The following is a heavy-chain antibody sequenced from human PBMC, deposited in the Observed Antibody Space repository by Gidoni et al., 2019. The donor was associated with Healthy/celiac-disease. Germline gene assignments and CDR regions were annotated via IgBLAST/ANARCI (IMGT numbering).Heavy chain of an antibody. D-gene: IGHD2-15*01. CDR3: ARVGIVVVVAAVGGAFDI. CDR2: INPNSGGT. V-gene: IGHV1-2*02. J-gene: IGHJ3*02. CDR1: GYTFTGYY. Sequence: QVQLVQSGAEVKTPGASVKGSCKASGYTFTGYYMHWVRQAPGQGLEWMGWINPNSGGTNYAQKFQGRVTMTRDTSISTAYMELSRLRSDDTAVYYCARVGIVVVVAAVGGAFDIWGQGTMVTVSS.